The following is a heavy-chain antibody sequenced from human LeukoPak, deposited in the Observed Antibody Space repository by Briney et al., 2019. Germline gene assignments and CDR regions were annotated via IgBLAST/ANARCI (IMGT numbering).Heavy chain of an antibody. CDR2: INHSGST. V-gene: IGHV4-34*01. CDR3: ARGLQSVAGFDY. CDR1: GGSFSGYY. D-gene: IGHD6-19*01. J-gene: IGHJ4*02. Sequence: ASETLSLTCAVYGGSFSGYYWSWIRQPPGKGLEWIGEINHSGSTNYNPSLKSRVTISVDTSKNQFSLKLSSVTAADTAVYYCARGLQSVAGFDYWGQGTLVTVSS.